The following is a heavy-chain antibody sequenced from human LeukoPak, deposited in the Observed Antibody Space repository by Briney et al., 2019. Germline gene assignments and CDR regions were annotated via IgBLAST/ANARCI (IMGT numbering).Heavy chain of an antibody. CDR1: GFPFSSYG. CDR2: TSSDGRNI. CDR3: ARGHLPTPRSAMDV. D-gene: IGHD3-3*02. Sequence: GRSLRLSCAASGFPFSSYGMHWVRQAPGKGLEWVAVTSSDGRNIHYADSVKGRFTISRDNSKNTLYLQMKSLRAEDTAVYYCARGHLPTPRSAMDVWGQGTTVTVSS. J-gene: IGHJ6*02. V-gene: IGHV3-30*03.